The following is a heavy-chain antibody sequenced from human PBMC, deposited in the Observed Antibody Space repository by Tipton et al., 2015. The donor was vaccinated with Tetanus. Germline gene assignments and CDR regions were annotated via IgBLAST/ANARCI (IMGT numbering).Heavy chain of an antibody. CDR2: INHRGGT. Sequence: GLVKPSETLSLTCGVSGGSFSSFYWSWIRQPPGKGLEWIGEINHRGGTSYNPSLKSRVTISVDTTKNHFSLNMTSVTAADTAVYYCARSKLLWFGESLLGFDSWGQGTLVTVSA. D-gene: IGHD3-10*01. J-gene: IGHJ4*02. V-gene: IGHV4-34*01. CDR3: ARSKLLWFGESLLGFDS. CDR1: GGSFSSFY.